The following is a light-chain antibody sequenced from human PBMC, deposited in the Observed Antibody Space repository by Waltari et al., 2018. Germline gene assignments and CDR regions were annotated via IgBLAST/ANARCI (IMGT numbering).Light chain of an antibody. CDR2: DVS. Sequence: SALSQPASVSGAPGQSITISCTGTSRDVCAYQIVSWYLHHAGRAPKLILFDVSEVPSGISNRFSGSKSGNTACLPISGLQTEDAADYYCSSYTSTTTLVFGGGTKVTVL. J-gene: IGLJ2*01. V-gene: IGLV2-14*03. CDR1: SRDVCAYQI. CDR3: SSYTSTTTLV.